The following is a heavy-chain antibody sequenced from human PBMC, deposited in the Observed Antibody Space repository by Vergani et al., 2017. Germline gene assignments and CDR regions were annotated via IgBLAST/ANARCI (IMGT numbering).Heavy chain of an antibody. Sequence: EVQLLESGGGLVQPGGSLRLSCAASGFTFSHYSMSWVRQAPGKGLEWVSAISGSGGSTYYADSVKGRFTISRDNSKNTLYLQMNSLRAEDTAVYYSAKEYRIVESNTGFDYWGQGTLVTVSS. CDR3: AKEYRIVESNTGFDY. CDR1: GFTFSHYS. CDR2: ISGSGGST. D-gene: IGHD1-26*01. V-gene: IGHV3-23*01. J-gene: IGHJ4*02.